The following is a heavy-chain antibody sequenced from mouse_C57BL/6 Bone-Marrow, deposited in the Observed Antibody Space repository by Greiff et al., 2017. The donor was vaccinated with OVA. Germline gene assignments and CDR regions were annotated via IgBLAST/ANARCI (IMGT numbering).Heavy chain of an antibody. Sequence: EVQLQQSGPELVKPGALVKISCKASGYTFTDYYMNWVKQSHGKSLEWIGDINPNNGGTSYNQKFKGKATLTVDKSSSTAYMELRSLTSEDSAVYYCATDGYLPFDYWGQGTTLTVSS. CDR3: ATDGYLPFDY. D-gene: IGHD2-3*01. CDR1: GYTFTDYY. CDR2: INPNNGGT. V-gene: IGHV1-26*01. J-gene: IGHJ2*01.